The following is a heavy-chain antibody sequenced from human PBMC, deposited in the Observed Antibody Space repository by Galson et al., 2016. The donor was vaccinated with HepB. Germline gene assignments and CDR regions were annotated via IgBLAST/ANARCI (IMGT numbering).Heavy chain of an antibody. CDR3: ARDSAGGASGMDV. V-gene: IGHV3-33*01. Sequence: SLRLSCAASGFSFSSYGMHWVRRAPGKGLEWVAVIWYDGSNRFYGDSVKGRFTISRDNSKNTVYVQMNSLKVEDTAEYYCARDSAGGASGMDVWGRGSTVTVSS. CDR1: GFSFSSYG. CDR2: IWYDGSNR. J-gene: IGHJ6*02. D-gene: IGHD1-14*01.